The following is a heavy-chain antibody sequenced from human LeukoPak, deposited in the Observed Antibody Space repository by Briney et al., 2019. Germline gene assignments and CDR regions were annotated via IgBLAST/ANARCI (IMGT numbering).Heavy chain of an antibody. Sequence: PGGSLRLSCAASGFTFSSYGMHWVRQVPGKGLEWVAFIRYDGSNKYYADSVKGRFTISRDNSKNTLYLQMNSLRAEDTAVYYCARSLVVTMEPFDYWGQGTLVTVSS. CDR2: IRYDGSNK. CDR3: ARSLVVTMEPFDY. CDR1: GFTFSSYG. J-gene: IGHJ4*02. V-gene: IGHV3-30*02. D-gene: IGHD3-22*01.